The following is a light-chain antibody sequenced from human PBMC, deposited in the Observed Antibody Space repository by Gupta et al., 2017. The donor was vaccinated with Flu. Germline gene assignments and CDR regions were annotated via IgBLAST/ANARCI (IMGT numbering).Light chain of an antibody. CDR1: ELPKKY. J-gene: IGLJ3*02. Sequence: GQTARITCFGEELPKKYVCRDQQQSGQAPMLVIYEDNKRPSGLPERVSGSTSGTMATLTITGAQADDEGDYYCYSTDRSGDSWVFGGGTKLTV. CDR2: EDN. CDR3: YSTDRSGDSWV. V-gene: IGLV3-10*01.